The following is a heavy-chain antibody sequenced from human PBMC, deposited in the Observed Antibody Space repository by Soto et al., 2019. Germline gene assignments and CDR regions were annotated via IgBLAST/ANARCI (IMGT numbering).Heavy chain of an antibody. CDR3: ARVAYDHGWIFDY. V-gene: IGHV3-7*01. Sequence: EVQLVESGGGLVQPGESLRLSCAASGFTFINYWMSWVRQAPGKGLEWVANIKLEGSDKYYVDSVKGRFTLSRDNAETSLQLRMSSLRDEDPAIYFCARVAYDHGWIFDYWSLGTLVAVSS. D-gene: IGHD6-19*01. J-gene: IGHJ4*01. CDR1: GFTFINYW. CDR2: IKLEGSDK.